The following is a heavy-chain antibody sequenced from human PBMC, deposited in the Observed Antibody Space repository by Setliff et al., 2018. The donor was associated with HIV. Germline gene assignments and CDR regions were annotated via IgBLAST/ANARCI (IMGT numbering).Heavy chain of an antibody. CDR2: IFYSGSA. Sequence: SETLSLTCTVSGGSFTSRSYYWGWIRQPPGKGLEWIGSIFYSGSANYIPSLKSRVTISVDTSKTQFSLRLTSVTAADTAVYYCARGKGSSWYGGYFDYWGQGTLVTVSS. V-gene: IGHV4-39*07. CDR3: ARGKGSSWYGGYFDY. D-gene: IGHD6-13*01. J-gene: IGHJ4*02. CDR1: GGSFTSRSYY.